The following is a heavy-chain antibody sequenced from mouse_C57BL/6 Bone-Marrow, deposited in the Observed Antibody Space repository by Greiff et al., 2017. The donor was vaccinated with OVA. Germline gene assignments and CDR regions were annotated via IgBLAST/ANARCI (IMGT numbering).Heavy chain of an antibody. J-gene: IGHJ1*03. Sequence: QVQLQQSGPELVKPGASVKLSCKASGYTFTSYDIIWVKQRPGQGLEWIGWIYPRDGSTKYNEKFKGKATLTVDTSSSTAYMELHSLTSEDSAVYFCASLYYGNPRWYFDVWGTGTTVTVSS. V-gene: IGHV1-85*01. CDR2: IYPRDGST. CDR3: ASLYYGNPRWYFDV. D-gene: IGHD2-1*01. CDR1: GYTFTSYD.